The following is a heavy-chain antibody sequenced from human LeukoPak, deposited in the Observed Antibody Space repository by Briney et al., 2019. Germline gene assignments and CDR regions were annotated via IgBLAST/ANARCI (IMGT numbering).Heavy chain of an antibody. CDR1: GFTFSSYS. V-gene: IGHV3-23*01. CDR2: ISGSGGST. Sequence: GGSLRLSCAASGFTFSSYSMNWVRQVPGKGLEWVSAISGSGGSTYYADSVKGRFTISRDNSKNTLYLQMNSLRAEDTAVYYCASPTGDFDYWGQGTLVTVSS. J-gene: IGHJ4*02. CDR3: ASPTGDFDY. D-gene: IGHD1-1*01.